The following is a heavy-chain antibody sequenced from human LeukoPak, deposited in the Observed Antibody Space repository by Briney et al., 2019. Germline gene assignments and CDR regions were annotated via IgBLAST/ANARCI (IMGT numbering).Heavy chain of an antibody. CDR1: GGTFSSYA. D-gene: IGHD3-10*01. Sequence: SVKVSCKASGGTFSSYAISWVRQAPGQGLEWMGGIIPIFGTADYAQKFQGRVAITADESTSTAYMELSSLRSDDTAVYYCARGGVSSGSYYKTLLGFDYWGQGTLVTVSS. CDR2: IIPIFGTA. J-gene: IGHJ4*02. V-gene: IGHV1-69*01. CDR3: ARGGVSSGSYYKTLLGFDY.